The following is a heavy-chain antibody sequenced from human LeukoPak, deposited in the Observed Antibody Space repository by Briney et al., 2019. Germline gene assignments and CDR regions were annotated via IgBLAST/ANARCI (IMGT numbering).Heavy chain of an antibody. D-gene: IGHD4-17*01. CDR3: ANLAVRDY. CDR1: GFTFSSYS. Sequence: GGSLRLSCAASGFTFSSYSMNWVRQAPGKGLEWVSSISSSSSYIYYADSVKGRFTISRDNSKNTLYLQMNSLRAEDTAVYYCANLAVRDYWGQGTLVTVSS. CDR2: ISSSSSYI. V-gene: IGHV3-21*04. J-gene: IGHJ4*02.